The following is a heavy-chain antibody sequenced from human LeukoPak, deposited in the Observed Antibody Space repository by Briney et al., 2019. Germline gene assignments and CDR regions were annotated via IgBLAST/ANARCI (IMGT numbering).Heavy chain of an antibody. CDR1: GFTFSSYG. CDR2: IRYDGSNK. V-gene: IGHV3-30*02. J-gene: IGHJ4*02. Sequence: PGGSLRLSCAASGFTFSSYGMHWVRQAPGKGLEWVAFIRYDGSNKYYADSVKGRFTISRDNSKNTLYLQMNSLRAEDTAVYYCAKALRDCSSTSCSGYWGQGTLVAVSS. D-gene: IGHD2-2*01. CDR3: AKALRDCSSTSCSGY.